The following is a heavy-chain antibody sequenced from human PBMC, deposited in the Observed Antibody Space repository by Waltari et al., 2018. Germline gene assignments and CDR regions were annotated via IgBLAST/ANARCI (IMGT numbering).Heavy chain of an antibody. J-gene: IGHJ5*02. Sequence: QVQLQESGPGLVKPSETLSLTCSVSGVSISSGPFYWGWVRQPAGKGLEWIGRIFSNGGVTFYNPAFSSRVTIVFEMSKNEVALRLTAVTAADTAVYYCARIHDKTDGGWFDPWGQGTLVTVSS. CDR3: ARIHDKTDGGWFDP. V-gene: IGHV4-61*02. CDR1: GVSISSGPFY. D-gene: IGHD3-16*01. CDR2: IFSNGGVT.